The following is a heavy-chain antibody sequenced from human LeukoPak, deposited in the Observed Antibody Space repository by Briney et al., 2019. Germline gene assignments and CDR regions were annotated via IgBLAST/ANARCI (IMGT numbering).Heavy chain of an antibody. V-gene: IGHV3-53*01. D-gene: IGHD3-10*01. J-gene: IGHJ2*01. CDR2: IYSGEST. CDR3: ARVGDHYHWYFDL. CDR1: VFTVSTKY. Sequence: GGSLTLSCAASVFTVSTKYMSWVRQAPGKGLEWVSIIYSGESTYYAESVKGRFIVSRDNSKNTLYLQMNSLRVDDTAVYYCARVGDHYHWYFDLWGRGTLVTVSS.